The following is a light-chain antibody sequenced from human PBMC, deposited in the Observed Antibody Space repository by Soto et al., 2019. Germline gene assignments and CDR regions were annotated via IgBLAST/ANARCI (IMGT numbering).Light chain of an antibody. CDR2: DAS. V-gene: IGKV3-11*01. CDR1: QSVSSY. CDR3: QQRSNWPPLFT. Sequence: EIVLTQSPATLSLSPGERATLSCRASQSVSSYLAWYQQKPGQAPRLLIYDASNSATGIPARFSGSGSGTDFTLTISSREPEDFAVYYCQQRSNWPPLFTFGPGTKVDIK. J-gene: IGKJ3*01.